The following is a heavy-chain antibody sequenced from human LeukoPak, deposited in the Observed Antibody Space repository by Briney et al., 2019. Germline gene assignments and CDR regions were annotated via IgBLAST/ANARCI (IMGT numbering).Heavy chain of an antibody. V-gene: IGHV3-23*01. D-gene: IGHD5-24*01. CDR2: ISGSGGST. J-gene: IGHJ4*02. Sequence: GGSLRLSCAASGFTFSSYAMSWVRQAPGKGLEWVSAISGSGGSTYYADSVKGRFTISRDNSKNTLYLQMNSLRAEDTAVYYCARSRDGYNLRYFDYWGQGTLVTVSS. CDR3: ARSRDGYNLRYFDY. CDR1: GFTFSSYA.